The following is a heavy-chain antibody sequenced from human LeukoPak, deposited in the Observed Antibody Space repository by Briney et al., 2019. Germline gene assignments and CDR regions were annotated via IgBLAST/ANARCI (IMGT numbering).Heavy chain of an antibody. D-gene: IGHD7-27*01. V-gene: IGHV3-48*04. J-gene: IGHJ4*02. CDR2: ISSSSSTI. CDR3: ARRGNWGMDY. CDR1: GFTFSSYS. Sequence: PGGSLRLSCAASGFTFSSYSMNWVRQAPGKGLEWVSYISSSSSTIYYADSVKGRFTISRDNAKNSLYLQMNSLRAEDTAVYYCARRGNWGMDYWGQGTLVTVSS.